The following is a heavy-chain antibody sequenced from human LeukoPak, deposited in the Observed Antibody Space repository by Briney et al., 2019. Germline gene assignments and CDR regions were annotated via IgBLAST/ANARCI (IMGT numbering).Heavy chain of an antibody. CDR3: ARVRYNNALDY. D-gene: IGHD1-14*01. CDR1: GFTFSSYW. CDR2: IKTDGSSI. V-gene: IGHV3-74*03. J-gene: IGHJ4*02. Sequence: PGGSLRLSCTASGFTFSSYWMHWVRQAPGKGLVWVSHIKTDGSSITYADSVKGRFTISRDNAKNTLYLQMNSLRAEDTAVYYCARVRYNNALDYWGKGTLVTASS.